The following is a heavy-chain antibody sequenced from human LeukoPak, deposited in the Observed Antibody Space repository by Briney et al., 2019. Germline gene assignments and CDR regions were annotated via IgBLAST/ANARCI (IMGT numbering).Heavy chain of an antibody. D-gene: IGHD2-15*01. CDR1: GFTFSSYG. CDR3: AKDLGYCSGGRCYRIDS. CDR2: ISYDGSNK. Sequence: PGGSLRLSCAASGFTFSSYGMHWVRQAPGKGLEWVAVISYDGSNKFYADSVQGRFTISRDNSRSTLFLQMISLTAEDTAVYYCAKDLGYCSGGRCYRIDSWGQGTLVTVSS. V-gene: IGHV3-30*18. J-gene: IGHJ4*02.